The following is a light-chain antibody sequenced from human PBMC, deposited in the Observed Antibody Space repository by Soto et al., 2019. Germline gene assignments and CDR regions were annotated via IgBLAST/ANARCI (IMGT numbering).Light chain of an antibody. Sequence: EIVLTQSPGTLSLSPGERATLSCRASQSVSSSYLAWYQQKPGPAPRLLIYGASSRATGIPDRFSGSGSGTDFTLTISRLEPEDFAVYYCQQYGSSPPITFGLGTRLEIK. CDR1: QSVSSSY. CDR2: GAS. J-gene: IGKJ5*01. V-gene: IGKV3-20*01. CDR3: QQYGSSPPIT.